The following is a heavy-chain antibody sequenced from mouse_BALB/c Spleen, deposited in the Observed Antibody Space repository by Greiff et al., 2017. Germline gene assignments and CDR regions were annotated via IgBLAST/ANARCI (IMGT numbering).Heavy chain of an antibody. J-gene: IGHJ4*01. Sequence: QVQLKQSGAELVKPGASVKLSCKTSGYTFTSYWIQWVKQRPGQGLGWIGEIFPGTGTTYYNEKFKGKATLTIDTSSSTAYMQLSSLTSEDSAVYFCARKGEVRRGYAMDYWGQGTSVTVSS. V-gene: IGHV1S132*01. CDR2: IFPGTGTT. CDR1: GYTFTSYW. D-gene: IGHD2-14*01. CDR3: ARKGEVRRGYAMDY.